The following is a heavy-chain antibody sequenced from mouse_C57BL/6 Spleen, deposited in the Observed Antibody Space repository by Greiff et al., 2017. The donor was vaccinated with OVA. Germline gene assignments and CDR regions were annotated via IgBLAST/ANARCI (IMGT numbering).Heavy chain of an antibody. J-gene: IGHJ3*01. D-gene: IGHD4-1*01. CDR3: ARFSLG. Sequence: EVKLQQSGPELVKPGASVKISCKASGYSFTGYYMNWVKQSPEKSLEWIGEINPSTGGTTYNQKFKAKATLTVDKSSSTAYMQLKSLTSEDSAVYYCARFSLGWGQGTLVTVSA. V-gene: IGHV1-42*01. CDR2: INPSTGGT. CDR1: GYSFTGYY.